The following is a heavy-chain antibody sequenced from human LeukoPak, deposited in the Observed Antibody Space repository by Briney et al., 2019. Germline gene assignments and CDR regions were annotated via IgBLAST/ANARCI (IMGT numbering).Heavy chain of an antibody. J-gene: IGHJ4*02. Sequence: GGSLTHSRAASGFPLSSYRVNWVGQAPGKGLEWVSSISSSSSYIYYADSVKGRFTISRDNTKNSLYLQMNSLRAEDTAVYYCARVSDYYDRSGYFVYSDYWGQGTLVTVSS. CDR2: ISSSSSYI. D-gene: IGHD3-22*01. CDR1: GFPLSSYR. V-gene: IGHV3-21*01. CDR3: ARVSDYYDRSGYFVYSDY.